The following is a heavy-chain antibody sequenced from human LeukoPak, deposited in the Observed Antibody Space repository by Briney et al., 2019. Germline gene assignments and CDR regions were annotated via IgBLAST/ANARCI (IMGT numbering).Heavy chain of an antibody. CDR1: GFTFNRYW. V-gene: IGHV3-7*01. Sequence: GGSLRLSCAASGFTFNRYWMSWVRQAPGKGLEWVANIKQDGSEKSYVDSVKGRFIISRDNAKNSLFLQMNSLRAEDTAVYYCARVPPHYDFWSGYFDYWGQGTLLTVSS. J-gene: IGHJ4*02. CDR2: IKQDGSEK. D-gene: IGHD3-3*01. CDR3: ARVPPHYDFWSGYFDY.